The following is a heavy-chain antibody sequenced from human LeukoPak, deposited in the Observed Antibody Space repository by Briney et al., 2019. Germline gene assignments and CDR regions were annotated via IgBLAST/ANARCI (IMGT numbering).Heavy chain of an antibody. D-gene: IGHD5-12*01. V-gene: IGHV4-59*12. CDR3: ARVNDSGFYYYMDV. Sequence: SETLSLTCTVSGGSISSYYWSWIRQPPGKGLEWIGYIYYSGSTNYNPSLKSRVTISVDTSKNQFSLKLSSVTAADTAVYYCARVNDSGFYYYMDVWGKGTTVTVSS. CDR2: IYYSGST. J-gene: IGHJ6*03. CDR1: GGSISSYY.